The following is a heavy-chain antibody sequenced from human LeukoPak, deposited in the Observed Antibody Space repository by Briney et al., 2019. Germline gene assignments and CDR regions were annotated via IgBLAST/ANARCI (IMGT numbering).Heavy chain of an antibody. CDR2: ISGSGGST. CDR1: GFTFSSYA. CDR3: AAGPSDSSGFDY. V-gene: IGHV3-23*01. J-gene: IGHJ4*02. D-gene: IGHD6-19*01. Sequence: GSLRLSCAASGFTFSSYAMSWVRQAPGKGLEWVSAISGSGGSTYYADSVKGRFTISRDNSKNTLYLQMNSLRAEDTAVYYCAAGPSDSSGFDYWGQGTLVTVSS.